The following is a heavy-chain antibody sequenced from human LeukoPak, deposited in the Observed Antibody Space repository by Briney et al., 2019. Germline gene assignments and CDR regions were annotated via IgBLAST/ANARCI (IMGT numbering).Heavy chain of an antibody. CDR2: ISSSGGHT. D-gene: IGHD3-3*01. J-gene: IGHJ4*02. V-gene: IGHV3-23*01. CDR3: AKGYYDFWSGYYDY. CDR1: GLTFSNYA. Sequence: GGSLRLSCAVSGLTFSNYAMTWVRQAPGKGLEWVSSISSSGGHTYYGGSVKGRFTISRDNSKNTLYLQMNSLRAEDTAVYYCAKGYYDFWSGYYDYWGQGTLVTVSS.